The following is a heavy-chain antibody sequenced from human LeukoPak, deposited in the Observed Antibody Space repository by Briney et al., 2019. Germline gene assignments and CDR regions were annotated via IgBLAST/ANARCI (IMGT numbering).Heavy chain of an antibody. V-gene: IGHV3-7*01. J-gene: IGHJ4*02. CDR1: GFTFSNYW. CDR2: IKEDGSEK. Sequence: GGSLRLSCAASGFTFSNYWMNWVRQAPGKGLEWVANIKEDGSEKYYVDSVKGRFTISRDNAKNSLYLQMNSLRAEDTAVYYCAREVYYYDSSTFFLQYNFDYWGQGTLVTVSS. CDR3: AREVYYYDSSTFFLQYNFDY. D-gene: IGHD3-22*01.